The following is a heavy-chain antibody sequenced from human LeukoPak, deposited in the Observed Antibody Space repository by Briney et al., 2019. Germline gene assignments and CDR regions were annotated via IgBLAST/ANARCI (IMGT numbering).Heavy chain of an antibody. V-gene: IGHV4-59*01. CDR2: IYFSGCN. J-gene: IGHJ4*02. CDR3: AKSEMAPWGNFVY. Sequence: SGTLSLTCTGSGCTISKYYWSWIRQPPGKGLEWIGDIYFSGCNNYNLSLKSRVTIPVTTSKNHCTLKLSSVTAAAPAVYYCAKSEMAPWGNFVYWGQGTLVTVSS. D-gene: IGHD5-24*01. CDR1: GCTISKYY.